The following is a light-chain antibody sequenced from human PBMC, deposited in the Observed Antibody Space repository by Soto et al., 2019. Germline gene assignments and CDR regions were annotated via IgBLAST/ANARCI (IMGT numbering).Light chain of an antibody. J-gene: IGLJ1*01. CDR2: DVS. CDR3: SSYTSSRSYV. CDR1: SSDVGGYNY. V-gene: IGLV2-14*01. Sequence: QSALTQPASVSGSPGQSITISCTGTSSDVGGYNYVSWYQQHPGKAPKLMIYDVSNRPSGVSNRVSGSKSGNTASLTISGLQAEDEADYYCSSYTSSRSYVFGTGTKVTVL.